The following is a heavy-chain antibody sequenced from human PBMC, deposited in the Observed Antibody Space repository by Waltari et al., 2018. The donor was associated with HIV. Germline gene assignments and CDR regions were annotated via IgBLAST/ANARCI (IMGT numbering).Heavy chain of an antibody. CDR2: INPNSGGT. V-gene: IGHV1-2*02. Sequence: QVQLVQSGAEVKKPGASVKVSCKASGYTFTGYYMHWVRQAPGQGLEWVGWINPNSGGTNYAQKFQGRVTMTRDTSISTAYMELSRLRSDDTAVYYCARGDYYDSSGYSPSFDYWGQGTLVTVSS. D-gene: IGHD3-22*01. CDR3: ARGDYYDSSGYSPSFDY. CDR1: GYTFTGYY. J-gene: IGHJ4*02.